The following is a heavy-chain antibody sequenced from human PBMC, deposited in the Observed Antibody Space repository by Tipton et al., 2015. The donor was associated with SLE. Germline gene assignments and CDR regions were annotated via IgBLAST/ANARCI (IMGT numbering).Heavy chain of an antibody. J-gene: IGHJ6*03. Sequence: PGLVKPSETLSLTCTVSGGSISSYYWSWIRQFPGKGLEWIGYISDSGSTKYNPSLKSRVTISLDTPKNQFSLRLSSVTAADTAVYYCARVPFYYYYYMDVWGKGTTVTVSS. CDR1: GGSISSYY. CDR2: ISDSGST. CDR3: ARVPFYYYYYMDV. V-gene: IGHV4-59*01.